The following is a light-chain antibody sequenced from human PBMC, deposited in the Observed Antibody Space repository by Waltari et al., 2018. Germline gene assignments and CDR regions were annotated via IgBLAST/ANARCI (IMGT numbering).Light chain of an antibody. CDR2: GAS. CDR1: QSVSSN. Sequence: EIVMTQSPATLSVSPGERATLSCRASQSVSSNLAWYQQKPGQAPRLLIYGASTRATGIPARFSGRGSGTEFTLTISSLQSEDFAVYYWQQYNNWPSRTFGQGTKLEIK. V-gene: IGKV3-15*01. CDR3: QQYNNWPSRT. J-gene: IGKJ2*01.